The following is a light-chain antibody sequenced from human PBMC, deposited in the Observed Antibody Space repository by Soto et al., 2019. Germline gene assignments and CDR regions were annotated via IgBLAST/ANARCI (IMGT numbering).Light chain of an antibody. CDR1: QDINSY. J-gene: IGKJ4*01. CDR2: AGT. CDR3: QQLHVYPST. Sequence: IPLTQSPSSLPASVGEIVNTHCRASQDINSYLAWYQQNPGKAPNPLIYAGTSLQSGVPSRFSGSRSGTECTLTISSLQPEDFATYYCQQLHVYPSTFGGGTKVDI. V-gene: IGKV1-9*01.